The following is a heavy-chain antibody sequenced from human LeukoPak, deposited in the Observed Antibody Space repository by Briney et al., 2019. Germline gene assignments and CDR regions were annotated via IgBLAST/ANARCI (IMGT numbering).Heavy chain of an antibody. CDR3: AKRHYGSGSYYRDSDY. Sequence: PGGSLRLSCAASGFTFDDYAMHWVRQAPGKGLEWVSLISGDGGSTYYADSVKGRFTISRDNSKNSLYLQMNSLRAEDTAVYYCAKRHYGSGSYYRDSDYWGQGTLVTVSS. D-gene: IGHD3-10*01. CDR1: GFTFDDYA. CDR2: ISGDGGST. J-gene: IGHJ4*02. V-gene: IGHV3-43*02.